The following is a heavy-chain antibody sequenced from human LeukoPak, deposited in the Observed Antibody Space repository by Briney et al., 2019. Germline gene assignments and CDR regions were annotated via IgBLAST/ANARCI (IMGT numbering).Heavy chain of an antibody. CDR2: ISTTGSSI. J-gene: IGHJ4*02. D-gene: IGHD6-19*01. Sequence: GGSLRLSCAASGFTFSSYEMNWVRQAPGKGLEWVSYISTTGSSIYYADSVKGRFTISRDNVKNSLYLQMNSLRAEDTAVYYCARVQRGIAVALDYWGQGTLATVSS. CDR3: ARVQRGIAVALDY. V-gene: IGHV3-48*03. CDR1: GFTFSSYE.